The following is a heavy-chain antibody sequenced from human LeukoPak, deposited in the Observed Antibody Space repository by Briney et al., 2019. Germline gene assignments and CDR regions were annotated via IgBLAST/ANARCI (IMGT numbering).Heavy chain of an antibody. V-gene: IGHV4-59*01. CDR3: ARVSRDCSGGRCYNYFDY. J-gene: IGHJ4*02. CDR1: GGSNTTYY. Sequence: SETLSLTCTVSGGSNTTYYWSWLRQPPGKGLEWIGYIYYNVNTNYNPSLKSRLTISIDTSRRQFSLKLSSVTAADTAVYYCARVSRDCSGGRCYNYFDYWGQGTLVTASS. CDR2: IYYNVNT. D-gene: IGHD2-15*01.